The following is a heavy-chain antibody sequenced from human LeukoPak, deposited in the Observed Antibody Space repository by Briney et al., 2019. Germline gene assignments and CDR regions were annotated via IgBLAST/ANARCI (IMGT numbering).Heavy chain of an antibody. Sequence: SETLSLTCTVSGGSSNNYYWSWIRQSAGKGLEWIGRIYTSGSTNYNPSLKSRVSMSVDTSKNQFSLRLRSVTAADTAVYYCARKSGYYYDTSGYTFDYWGQGILVTVSS. J-gene: IGHJ4*02. CDR1: GGSSNNYY. CDR3: ARKSGYYYDTSGYTFDY. CDR2: IYTSGST. V-gene: IGHV4-4*07. D-gene: IGHD3-22*01.